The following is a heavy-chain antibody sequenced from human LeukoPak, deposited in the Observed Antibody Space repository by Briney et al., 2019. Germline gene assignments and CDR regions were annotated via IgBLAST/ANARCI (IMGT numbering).Heavy chain of an antibody. CDR3: ARDGAEGYCSSTSCYAPAYYYYYMDV. J-gene: IGHJ6*03. CDR2: IYHSGST. V-gene: IGHV4-4*02. CDR1: GGSISSSNW. Sequence: SETLSLTCTVSGGSISSSNWWSWVRQPPGKGLEWIGEIYHSGSTNYNPSLKSRVTISVVKSKNQFSLKLSSVTAADTAVYYCARDGAEGYCSSTSCYAPAYYYYYMDVWGKGTTVTVSS. D-gene: IGHD2-2*01.